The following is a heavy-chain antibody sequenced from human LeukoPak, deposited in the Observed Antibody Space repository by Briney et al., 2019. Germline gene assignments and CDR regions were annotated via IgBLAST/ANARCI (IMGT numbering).Heavy chain of an antibody. J-gene: IGHJ3*02. CDR3: ARVYGAGYDFRGAFDI. CDR1: GGSISGYY. CDR2: IYYTGST. Sequence: SGTLSLTCSVSGGSISGYYWSWIRQPPGKGLEWIGYIYYTGSTNYNPSLKSRVTISVDTSKNQFSLKLSSVTAADTAVYYCARVYGAGYDFRGAFDIWGQGTMVTVS. V-gene: IGHV4-59*01. D-gene: IGHD5-12*01.